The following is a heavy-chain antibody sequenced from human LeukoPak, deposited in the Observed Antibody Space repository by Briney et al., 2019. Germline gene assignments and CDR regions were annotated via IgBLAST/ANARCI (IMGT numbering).Heavy chain of an antibody. CDR3: ARGSRGYSYG. J-gene: IGHJ4*02. V-gene: IGHV4-61*01. CDR2: IYYSAST. CDR1: GGSVSSGSYY. D-gene: IGHD5-18*01. Sequence: SETLSLTRTVSGGSVSSGSYYWSWIRQPPGTGLEWIGYIYYSASTNYNPSLKSRVTISVDTSNNQFSLKLSSVTAADTAVYYCARGSRGYSYGWGQGTLVTVSS.